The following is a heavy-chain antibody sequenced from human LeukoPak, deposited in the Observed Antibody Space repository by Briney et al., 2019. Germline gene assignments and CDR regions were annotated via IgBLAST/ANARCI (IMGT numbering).Heavy chain of an antibody. J-gene: IGHJ4*02. CDR3: ARGRQDYGDSPGHFDY. V-gene: IGHV3-48*03. CDR2: MSSGGTTI. Sequence: GGSLRLSCAASGFTFTNYEMNWVRQAPGKGLEWVSCMSSGGTTIYYADSVKGRFTISTDNAKNSLYLQMNSLRAEDTAVYYCARGRQDYGDSPGHFDYWGQGTLVTVSS. CDR1: GFTFTNYE. D-gene: IGHD4-17*01.